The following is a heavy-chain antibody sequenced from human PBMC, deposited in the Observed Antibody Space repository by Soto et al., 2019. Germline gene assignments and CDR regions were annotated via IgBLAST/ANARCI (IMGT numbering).Heavy chain of an antibody. CDR2: IRSKPNSHAT. V-gene: IGHV3-73*02. CDR3: TRDWKYAVDY. D-gene: IGHD1-7*01. J-gene: IGHJ4*02. Sequence: EVQLVESGGGLVQPGGSLKLSCAASGFIFSDSAMNWVRQASGKGLEWVGHIRSKPNSHATAYDASVKGRFTISRDDSRNMAYLQMDSLKTEDTAVYYCTRDWKYAVDYWGQGTLVTVSS. CDR1: GFIFSDSA.